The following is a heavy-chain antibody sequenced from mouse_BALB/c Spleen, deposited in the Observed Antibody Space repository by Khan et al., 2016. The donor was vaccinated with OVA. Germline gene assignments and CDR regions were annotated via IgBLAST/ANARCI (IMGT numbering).Heavy chain of an antibody. D-gene: IGHD2-4*01. CDR3: AREGAYCEADDWFAY. V-gene: IGHV1-4*01. Sequence: QVQLQQSGAELARPGASVKMSCKASGYTFTTYTIHWVKQRPGKGLEWIGYIIPSNDYTNYNQKFKDRATLTADKSSSTAYMQLSSLTSEDSAVSYCAREGAYCEADDWFAYWGQGTLVTVSA. CDR1: GYTFTTYT. J-gene: IGHJ3*01. CDR2: IIPSNDYT.